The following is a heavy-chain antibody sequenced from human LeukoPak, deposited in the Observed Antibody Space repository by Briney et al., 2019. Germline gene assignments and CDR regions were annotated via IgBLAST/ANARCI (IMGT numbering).Heavy chain of an antibody. CDR1: GLTISIYS. D-gene: IGHD5-12*01. J-gene: IGHJ3*02. Sequence: GGSLRLSCAASGLTISIYSMHWVRQAPGKGLEFVSGITNNGGYTSYSNSVKDRFIISRDNSKNTLYLQMGSLRPEDMAVYFCAKLVGRGYGAGDVFDIWGQGTVVTVSS. CDR2: ITNNGGYT. V-gene: IGHV3-64*01. CDR3: AKLVGRGYGAGDVFDI.